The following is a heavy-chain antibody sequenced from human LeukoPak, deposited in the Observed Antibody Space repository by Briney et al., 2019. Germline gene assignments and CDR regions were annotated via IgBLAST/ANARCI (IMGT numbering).Heavy chain of an antibody. CDR2: INPNSGGT. J-gene: IGHJ6*02. CDR3: ASSIAAAGTEAYYYYGMDV. D-gene: IGHD6-13*01. CDR1: GYTFTGYY. V-gene: IGHV1-2*02. Sequence: ASVKVSCKASGYTFTGYYMHWVRQAPGQGLEWMGWINPNSGGTNYAQKFQGRVTMTRDTSISTAYMELSRLRSDDTAVYYCASSIAAAGTEAYYYYGMDVWGQGTTVTVSS.